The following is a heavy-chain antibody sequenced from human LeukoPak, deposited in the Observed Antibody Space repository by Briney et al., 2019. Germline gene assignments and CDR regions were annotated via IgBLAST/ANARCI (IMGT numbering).Heavy chain of an antibody. CDR1: GFTFSSYS. CDR2: ISSSSSTI. D-gene: IGHD3-22*01. V-gene: IGHV3-48*01. Sequence: GGSLRLTCAASGFTFSSYSMNWVRQAPGKGLEWVSYISSSSSTIYYADSVKGRFTISRDNAKNSLYLQMNSLRAEDTAVYYCARDLSPLTYCYDSSGYTAWGQGTLVTVSS. J-gene: IGHJ5*02. CDR3: ARDLSPLTYCYDSSGYTA.